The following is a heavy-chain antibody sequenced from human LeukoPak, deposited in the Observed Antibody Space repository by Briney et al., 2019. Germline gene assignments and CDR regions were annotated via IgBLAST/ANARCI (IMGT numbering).Heavy chain of an antibody. CDR3: ARVVGTVTTGWYFDL. D-gene: IGHD4-17*01. Sequence: ASETLSLTCAVSGYSISSGYYWGWIRQPPGKGLEWIGSIYHSGSAYYNPSLKSRVTISVDTSKNQFSLKLSSVTAADTAVYYCARVVGTVTTGWYFDLWGRGTLVTVSS. V-gene: IGHV4-38-2*01. CDR2: IYHSGSA. CDR1: GYSISSGYY. J-gene: IGHJ2*01.